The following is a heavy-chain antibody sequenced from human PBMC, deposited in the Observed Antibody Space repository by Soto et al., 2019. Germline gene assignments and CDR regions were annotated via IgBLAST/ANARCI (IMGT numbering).Heavy chain of an antibody. V-gene: IGHV4-31*02. D-gene: IGHD1-26*01. Sequence: QVQLQESGPGLVKPSQTLSLTCSVSGASTVSHYHWTWIRQPPGKGLEWMGYILNSGTTFYNPSLTSRSSTSMDTSGNHFYMELGAVTSGDTAVYYCALALGPTTGLDYWGQGTLVTVSS. CDR2: ILNSGTT. CDR1: GASTVSHYH. CDR3: ALALGPTTGLDY. J-gene: IGHJ4*02.